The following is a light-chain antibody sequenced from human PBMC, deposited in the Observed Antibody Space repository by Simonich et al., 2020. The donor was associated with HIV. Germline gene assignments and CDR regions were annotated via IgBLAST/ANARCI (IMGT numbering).Light chain of an antibody. J-gene: IGLJ3*02. CDR3: QSYDSSNWV. CDR1: SGSIASKY. Sequence: NFILTQPHSVSEYPGKTVIISCTRSSGSIASKYVQWYQQRPGSSPTTVIYEDNQRPSGVPDRFSGSIDSSSNSASLTISGLKTEDEADYYCQSYDSSNWVFGGGTKLTVL. V-gene: IGLV6-57*01. CDR2: EDN.